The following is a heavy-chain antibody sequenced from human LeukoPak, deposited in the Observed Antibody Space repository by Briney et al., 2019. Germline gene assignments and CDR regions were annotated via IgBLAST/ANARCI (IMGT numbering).Heavy chain of an antibody. V-gene: IGHV3-74*01. CDR1: GFTFSNYW. CDR2: LNSDGSST. CDR3: ARAGPYYDILTGYYTYYFDY. D-gene: IGHD3-9*01. J-gene: IGHJ4*02. Sequence: GGSLRLSCAASGFTFSNYWMHWVRQAPGKGLVWVSRLNSDGSSTNYADSVKGRFTISRDNAKNTLYLQMNSLRDEDTAVYYCARAGPYYDILTGYYTYYFDYWGQGTLVTVSS.